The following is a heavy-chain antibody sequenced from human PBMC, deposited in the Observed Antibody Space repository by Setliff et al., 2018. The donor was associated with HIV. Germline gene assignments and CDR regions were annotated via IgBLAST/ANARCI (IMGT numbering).Heavy chain of an antibody. V-gene: IGHV1-18*01. J-gene: IGHJ4*02. CDR3: ARVDHFCSDSTCYGVGIDY. D-gene: IGHD2-2*01. CDR2: ISGYSGHT. CDR1: GYTFSDYD. Sequence: GASVKVSCKASGYTFSDYDVAWVRQAPGQGLEWMGWISGYSGHTSYAQKFQGRVTMTTDTSTSTAYMELKSLISDDTAVYYCARVDHFCSDSTCYGVGIDYWGQGTLVTVS.